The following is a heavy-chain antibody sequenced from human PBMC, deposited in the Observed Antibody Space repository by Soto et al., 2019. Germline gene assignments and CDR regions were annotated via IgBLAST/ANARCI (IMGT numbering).Heavy chain of an antibody. J-gene: IGHJ4*02. CDR3: ARELNESFYFDY. Sequence: ASVKVSCKASGYTFTNYYIHWLRQAPGQGLEWLGIVRPNGGRTEYAQRFQGRVTLIRDTSTSTVYMELTSLRSEDTAIYYCARELNESFYFDYWGQGTLVTVSS. CDR1: GYTFTNYY. CDR2: VRPNGGRT. V-gene: IGHV1-46*01.